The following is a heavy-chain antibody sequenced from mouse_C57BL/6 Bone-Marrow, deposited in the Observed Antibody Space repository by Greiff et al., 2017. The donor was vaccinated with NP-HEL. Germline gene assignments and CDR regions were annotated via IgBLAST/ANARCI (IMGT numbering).Heavy chain of an antibody. V-gene: IGHV2-4*01. CDR1: GFSLTSYG. CDR3: AKDYGSSHYAMDY. D-gene: IGHD1-1*01. CDR2: IWSGGST. J-gene: IGHJ4*01. Sequence: VQLQQSGPGLVQPSQSLSITCTVSGFSLTSYGVHWVRQPPGKGLEWLGVIWSGGSTDYNAAFISRRSISKDNSKSQVFFKMNSLQADDTAIYYCAKDYGSSHYAMDYWGQGTSVTVSS.